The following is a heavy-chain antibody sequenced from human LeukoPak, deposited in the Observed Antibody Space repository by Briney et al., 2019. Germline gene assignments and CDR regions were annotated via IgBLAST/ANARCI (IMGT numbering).Heavy chain of an antibody. CDR1: GYTPTELS. CDR2: FDPEDGET. CDR3: ATADHYDSSGYYWDYFDY. V-gene: IGHV1-24*01. Sequence: GASVKVSCKVSGYTPTELSMHWVRQAPGKGLEWMGGFDPEDGETIYAQKFQGRVTMTEDTSTDTAYMELSSLRSEDTAVYYCATADHYDSSGYYWDYFDYWGQGTLVTVSS. D-gene: IGHD3-22*01. J-gene: IGHJ4*02.